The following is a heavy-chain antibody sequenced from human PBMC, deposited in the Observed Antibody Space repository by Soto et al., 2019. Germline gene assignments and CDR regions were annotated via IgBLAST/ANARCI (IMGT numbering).Heavy chain of an antibody. CDR3: AKEGGLSGSYYISSSYYFDY. D-gene: IGHD1-26*01. CDR2: ISYDGSNT. V-gene: IGHV3-30*18. CDR1: GFTFSSYG. J-gene: IGHJ4*02. Sequence: QVKLVESGGGVVQPGRSLRLSCVASGFTFSSYGMHWVRQAPGKGLEWVAIISYDGSNTYYADSVKGRFIISRDNSKNTLYLQMNSLRAEDTSVYYCAKEGGLSGSYYISSSYYFDYWGQGTLVTVSS.